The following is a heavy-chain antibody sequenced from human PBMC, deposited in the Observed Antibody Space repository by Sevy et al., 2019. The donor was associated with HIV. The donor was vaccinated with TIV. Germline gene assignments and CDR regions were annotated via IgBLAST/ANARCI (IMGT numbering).Heavy chain of an antibody. CDR3: ANGHGSGWCFDY. CDR2: ISGSGGST. V-gene: IGHV3-23*01. D-gene: IGHD6-19*01. CDR1: GFTFSSYA. J-gene: IGHJ4*02. Sequence: GGSLRLSCAASGFTFSSYAMSWVRQAPGKGLEWVSAISGSGGSTYYADSVKGRFTIYRDNSKNTLYLQMNSLRAEDTDVYYGANGHGSGWCFDYWGQGTLVTVSS.